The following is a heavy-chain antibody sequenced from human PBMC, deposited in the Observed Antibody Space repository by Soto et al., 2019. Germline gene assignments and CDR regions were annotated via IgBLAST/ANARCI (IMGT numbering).Heavy chain of an antibody. Sequence: GESLKISCKGSGYSFTSYWIGWVRQMPGKGLEWMGIIYPGDSDTRYSPSFQGQVSISADKSISTAYLQWSSLKASDTAMYYCVRSQREIVVVVDAADAFDIWGQGTMVTVSS. CDR1: GYSFTSYW. J-gene: IGHJ3*02. CDR3: VRSQREIVVVVDAADAFDI. CDR2: IYPGDSDT. V-gene: IGHV5-51*01. D-gene: IGHD2-15*01.